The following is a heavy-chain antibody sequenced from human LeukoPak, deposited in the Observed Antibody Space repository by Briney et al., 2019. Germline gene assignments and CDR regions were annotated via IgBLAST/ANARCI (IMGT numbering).Heavy chain of an antibody. CDR3: ARGGYLTYLIDY. Sequence: GGSLRLSCAASGFPFSSYWMHWVRQAPGKGLVWVSRIKSDGGSTSYADSVKGRFTISRDNAKNTVYLQMNSLRVEDTAVYYCARGGYLTYLIDYWGQGTLVTVSS. CDR2: IKSDGGST. V-gene: IGHV3-74*01. D-gene: IGHD3-22*01. J-gene: IGHJ4*02. CDR1: GFPFSSYW.